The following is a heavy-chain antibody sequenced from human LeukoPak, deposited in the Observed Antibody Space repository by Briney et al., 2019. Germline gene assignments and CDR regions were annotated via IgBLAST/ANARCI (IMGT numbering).Heavy chain of an antibody. Sequence: PSETLSLTXTVSGGSIGSNYWSWFRQSPGKGLEWIGYIYYSGSTHYNPSLKSRVTISVDTSKKQFSLKVGSVTTADTAVYYCARDTRWNAFDIWGQGTLVTVSS. J-gene: IGHJ3*02. CDR3: ARDTRWNAFDI. D-gene: IGHD4-23*01. CDR1: GGSIGSNY. CDR2: IYYSGST. V-gene: IGHV4-59*01.